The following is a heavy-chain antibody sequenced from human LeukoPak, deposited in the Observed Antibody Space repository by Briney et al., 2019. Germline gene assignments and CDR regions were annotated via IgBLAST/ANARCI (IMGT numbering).Heavy chain of an antibody. CDR3: ARDRAAAGPRFDP. Sequence: PSETLSLTCTVSGGSISSSSYYWGWIRQPPGKGLEWIGSIYYSGSTYYNPSLKSRVTISVDTSKNQFSLKLSSVTAADTAVYYCARDRAAAGPRFDPWGQGTLATVSS. J-gene: IGHJ5*02. D-gene: IGHD6-13*01. V-gene: IGHV4-39*07. CDR1: GGSISSSSYY. CDR2: IYYSGST.